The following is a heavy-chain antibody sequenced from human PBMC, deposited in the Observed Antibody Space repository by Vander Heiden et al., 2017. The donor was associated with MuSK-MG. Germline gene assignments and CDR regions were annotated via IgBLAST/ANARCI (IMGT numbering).Heavy chain of an antibody. CDR3: SREIRASSTEIGFDY. D-gene: IGHD2-15*01. J-gene: IGHJ4*02. Sequence: EGQLVESGGGLVKRGGSLRLSCAASGFTFSPHSMNWVRQAPGKGLECVASITSTGSYVSYADSVRGRFTVSRDNAKNSLYLQMDSLTAEDTAVYYCSREIRASSTEIGFDYWGQGTLVTVSS. V-gene: IGHV3-21*04. CDR1: GFTFSPHS. CDR2: ITSTGSYV.